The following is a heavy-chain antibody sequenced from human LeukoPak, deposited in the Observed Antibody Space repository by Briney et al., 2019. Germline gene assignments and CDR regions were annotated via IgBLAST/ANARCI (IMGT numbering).Heavy chain of an antibody. CDR2: IKLDGSEK. CDR3: ARDQYDTWSRRGNFDS. V-gene: IGHV3-7*03. Sequence: GGSLRLSCAASGFTFGKYWMSWVRQAPGKGLEWVANIKLDGSEKNYVDSVKGRFTISRDNTKDSLYLQMNSLRVEDTAVFYCARDQYDTWSRRGNFDSWGQGTLVIVSS. D-gene: IGHD3-3*01. CDR1: GFTFGKYW. J-gene: IGHJ4*02.